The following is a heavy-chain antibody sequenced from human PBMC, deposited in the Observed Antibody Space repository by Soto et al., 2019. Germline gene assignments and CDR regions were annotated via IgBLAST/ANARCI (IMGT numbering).Heavy chain of an antibody. J-gene: IGHJ6*03. CDR1: GFTFSAYG. D-gene: IGHD2-15*01. CDR2: IGPDGSRT. V-gene: IGHV3-64*01. Sequence: EVQLVESGGGLVQPGGSLRLSCAASGFTFSAYGIHWVRQAPGKGLEYVSAIGPDGSRTYYANSVKGRFTISRDNSKNTLYLQMGSLRAEDMAVYYCARVRCSGGNCYSTFYYMDVWGKGTTVTVAS. CDR3: ARVRCSGGNCYSTFYYMDV.